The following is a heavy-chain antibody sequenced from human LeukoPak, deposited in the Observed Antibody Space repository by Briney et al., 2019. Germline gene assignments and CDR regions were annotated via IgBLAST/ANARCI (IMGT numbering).Heavy chain of an antibody. Sequence: SETLSLTCTVSGGSISSYYWAWIRQPAGKGLGWIGRIYSTGSTNYNPSLKSRATMSVDTSKNQFFLRLSSVTAADTALYYCARVGYCLSGTCDDYYYYYGMDVWGQGTTVTVSS. J-gene: IGHJ6*02. CDR1: GGSISSYY. CDR3: ARVGYCLSGTCDDYYYYYGMDV. D-gene: IGHD2-15*01. CDR2: IYSTGST. V-gene: IGHV4-4*07.